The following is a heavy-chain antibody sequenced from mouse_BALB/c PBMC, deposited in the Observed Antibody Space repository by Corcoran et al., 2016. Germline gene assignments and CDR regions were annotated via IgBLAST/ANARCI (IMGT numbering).Heavy chain of an antibody. CDR3: ARGNYRSYYYAMDY. Sequence: QIQLVQSGPELKKPGETVKISCKASWYTFTNYGMTWVKQAPGKGLKWMGWINTYTGEPTYADDFKGRFAFSLETSASTAYLQINNLKNEDTATYFCARGNYRSYYYAMDYWGQGTSVTVSS. J-gene: IGHJ4*01. V-gene: IGHV9-3-1*01. D-gene: IGHD2-14*01. CDR1: WYTFTNYG. CDR2: INTYTGEP.